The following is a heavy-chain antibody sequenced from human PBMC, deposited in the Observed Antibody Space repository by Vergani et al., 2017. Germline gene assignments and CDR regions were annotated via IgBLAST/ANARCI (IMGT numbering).Heavy chain of an antibody. J-gene: IGHJ5*02. Sequence: QVQLQESGPGLVKPSQTLSLTCTVSGGSISSGDYYWSWIRQPPGKGLEWIGYIYYSGSTNYNPSLKSRVTISVDKSKNQFSLKLSSVTAADTAVYYCARGFLEWSNWFDPWGQGTLVTVSS. CDR3: ARGFLEWSNWFDP. CDR1: GGSISSGDYY. D-gene: IGHD3-3*01. V-gene: IGHV4-30-4*08. CDR2: IYYSGST.